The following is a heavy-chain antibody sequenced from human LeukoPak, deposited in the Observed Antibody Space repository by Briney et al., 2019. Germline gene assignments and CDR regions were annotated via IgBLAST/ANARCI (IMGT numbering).Heavy chain of an antibody. CDR2: ISSSSSYI. CDR3: AKSITGTTGGNWFDP. Sequence: PGGSLRLSCAASGFTFSSYSMNWVRQAPGKGLEWVSPISSSSSYIYYADSVKGRFTISRDNSKNTLYLQMNSLRAEDTAVYYCAKSITGTTGGNWFDPWGQGTLVTVSS. D-gene: IGHD1-20*01. J-gene: IGHJ5*02. V-gene: IGHV3-21*04. CDR1: GFTFSSYS.